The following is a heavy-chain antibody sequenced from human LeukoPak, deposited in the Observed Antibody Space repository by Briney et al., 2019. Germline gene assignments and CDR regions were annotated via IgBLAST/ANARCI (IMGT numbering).Heavy chain of an antibody. V-gene: IGHV3-30*04. D-gene: IGHD3-9*01. CDR1: GFTFSDYV. CDR2: MSHDGSNE. Sequence: PGKSLRLSCAASGFTFSDYVIYWVRQAPGKGLEWVAVMSHDGSNEEYADSVKGRFTISRDSSKKTLYLQTNSLRPDDTAMYYCARDFDIMTGYSVFDYWGQGTLVTVSS. J-gene: IGHJ4*02. CDR3: ARDFDIMTGYSVFDY.